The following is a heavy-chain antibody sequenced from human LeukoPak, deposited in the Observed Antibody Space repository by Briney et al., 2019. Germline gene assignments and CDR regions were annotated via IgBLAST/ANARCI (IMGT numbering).Heavy chain of an antibody. CDR3: ARDQVGEVILAKASNSLDP. J-gene: IGHJ5*02. Sequence: PGRSLRLSCAASGFTFGFYGMHWVRRAPGRWLEWVGVIWYDGSLQYLGASVRGRLTIARDNSKNTLYLHMDSLGVEDTAVYYCARDQVGEVILAKASNSLDPWGQGTPVIVSS. V-gene: IGHV3-33*01. D-gene: IGHD3-3*01. CDR1: GFTFGFYG. CDR2: IWYDGSLQ.